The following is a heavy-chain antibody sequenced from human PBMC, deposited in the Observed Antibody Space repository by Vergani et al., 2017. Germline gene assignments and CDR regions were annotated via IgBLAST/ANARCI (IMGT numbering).Heavy chain of an antibody. CDR3: AHVELGLFDY. D-gene: IGHD1-26*01. Sequence: QITLKESGPTLVKPTQSLTLTCTFSGFSLSTSGVDGGWIRQPPGKALECLALIYWDDDKRYSPSLKSRLTITKDTSKNQVVLTMTSMDPVDTATYYCAHVELGLFDYWGQGTLVTVSS. J-gene: IGHJ4*02. CDR1: GFSLSTSGVD. V-gene: IGHV2-5*02. CDR2: IYWDDDK.